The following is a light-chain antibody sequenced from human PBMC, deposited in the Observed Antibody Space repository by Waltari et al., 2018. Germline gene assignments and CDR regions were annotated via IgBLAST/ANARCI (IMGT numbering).Light chain of an antibody. Sequence: EIVLTQSPATLSLSPGERVTLSCGASQGVSSSYLAWYQQKPGLAPRLLIYDASSRATGIPDRFSGSGSGTDFTLTISRLEPEDFAVYYCQQYGSSLTWTFGQGTKVEIK. V-gene: IGKV3D-20*01. CDR3: QQYGSSLTWT. CDR2: DAS. J-gene: IGKJ1*01. CDR1: QGVSSSY.